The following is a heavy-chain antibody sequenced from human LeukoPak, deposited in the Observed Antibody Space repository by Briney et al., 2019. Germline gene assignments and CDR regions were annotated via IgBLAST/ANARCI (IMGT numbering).Heavy chain of an antibody. D-gene: IGHD1-26*01. CDR1: GGSISSYY. J-gene: IGHJ5*02. V-gene: IGHV4-59*01. Sequence: PSETLSLTCTVSGGSISSYYWSWIRQPPRKGLEWIGYIYYSGSTNYNPSLKSRVTISVDTSKNQFSLKLSSVTAADTAVYYCARTPYSGSYSWFDPWGQGTLVTVSS. CDR2: IYYSGST. CDR3: ARTPYSGSYSWFDP.